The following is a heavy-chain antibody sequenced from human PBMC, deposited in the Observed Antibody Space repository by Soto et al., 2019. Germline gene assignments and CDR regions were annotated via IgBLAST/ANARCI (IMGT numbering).Heavy chain of an antibody. D-gene: IGHD2-15*01. CDR2: IYSGGST. CDR1: GFTVYSNY. Sequence: EVQLVESGGGLIQPGGSLRLSCAASGFTVYSNYMSWVRQAPGKGLEWVSVIYSGGSTYYADSVKGRFTISRDNSNNTLYLQMNSLRAEDTAVYYCARDYAAYVLGDLDDWGQGTLVTVSS. J-gene: IGHJ4*02. V-gene: IGHV3-53*01. CDR3: ARDYAAYVLGDLDD.